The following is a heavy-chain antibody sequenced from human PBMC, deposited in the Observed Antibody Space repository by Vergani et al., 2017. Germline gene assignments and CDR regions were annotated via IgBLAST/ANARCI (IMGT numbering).Heavy chain of an antibody. V-gene: IGHV3-9*01. Sequence: EVQLVESGGGLVQPGRSLRLSCAASGFTFDDYAMHWVRQAPGKGLEWVSGISWNSGSIGYADSVKGRFTISRDNAKNSLYLQMNSLRAEDTALYYCAKDLGTDYGDYYYYGMDVWGQGTTVIVSS. D-gene: IGHD4-17*01. CDR3: AKDLGTDYGDYYYYGMDV. CDR1: GFTFDDYA. CDR2: ISWNSGSI. J-gene: IGHJ6*02.